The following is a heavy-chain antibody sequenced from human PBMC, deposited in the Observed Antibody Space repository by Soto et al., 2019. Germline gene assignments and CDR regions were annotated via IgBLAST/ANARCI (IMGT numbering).Heavy chain of an antibody. J-gene: IGHJ4*02. CDR1: GFSFSDYY. CDR3: ARIRGSSGYPIDF. D-gene: IGHD3-22*01. Sequence: QVHLVESGGGLVKPGGSLRLSCAASGFSFSDYYMTYIRQAPGKGLEWVAYVSGVSMTIKYADSVKGRFTISRDNSKNSLYLQMNSLRAEDTAVYYCARIRGSSGYPIDFWGQGTLVTVSS. CDR2: VSGVSMTI. V-gene: IGHV3-11*01.